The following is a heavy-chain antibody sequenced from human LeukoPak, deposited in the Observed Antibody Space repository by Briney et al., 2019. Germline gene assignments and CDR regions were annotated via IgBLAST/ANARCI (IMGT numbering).Heavy chain of an antibody. Sequence: GGSLRLSCAASGFTFSSYSMNWVRQAPGKGLEWVSSISSSSNYRYYADSVKGRFTISRDNAKNSLYLQMASLRAEDTAVYYCARTSVAAAISPYYFDYWGQGTLVTVSS. D-gene: IGHD2-2*02. CDR1: GFTFSSYS. CDR3: ARTSVAAAISPYYFDY. V-gene: IGHV3-21*01. CDR2: ISSSSNYR. J-gene: IGHJ4*02.